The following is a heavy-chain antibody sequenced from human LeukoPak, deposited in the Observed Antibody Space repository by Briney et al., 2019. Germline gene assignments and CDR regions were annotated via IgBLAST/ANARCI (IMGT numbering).Heavy chain of an antibody. CDR3: ARDQYSSWYDY. D-gene: IGHD6-13*01. J-gene: IGHJ4*02. V-gene: IGHV3-7*01. Sequence: GGSLRLSCAASGFTFSSYWMSWVRQAPGKGLEWVANIKQDGSEKYYVDSMKGRFTISRDNAKNSLYLQMNSLRAEDTAVYYCARDQYSSWYDYWGQGTLVTVSS. CDR1: GFTFSSYW. CDR2: IKQDGSEK.